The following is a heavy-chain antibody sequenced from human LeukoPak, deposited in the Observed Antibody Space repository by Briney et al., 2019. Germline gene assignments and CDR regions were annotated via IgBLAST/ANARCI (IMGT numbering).Heavy chain of an antibody. CDR2: ISGSGGST. Sequence: TGGSLRLSCAASGFTFSSYAMSWVRQAPGKGLEWVSAISGSGGSTYYADSVKGRFTISRDNSKNTLYLQMNSLIAEGTAVYYCANDPPSHYDFWSGQRAIDAFDIWGQGTMVTVSS. D-gene: IGHD3-3*01. CDR1: GFTFSSYA. J-gene: IGHJ3*02. V-gene: IGHV3-23*01. CDR3: ANDPPSHYDFWSGQRAIDAFDI.